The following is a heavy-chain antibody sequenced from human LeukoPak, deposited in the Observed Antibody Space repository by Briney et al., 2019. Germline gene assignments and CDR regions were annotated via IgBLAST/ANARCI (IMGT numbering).Heavy chain of an antibody. V-gene: IGHV4-30-4*01. J-gene: IGHJ4*02. D-gene: IGHD5-18*01. CDR1: GGSISSGDYY. CDR2: IYYSGST. Sequence: SQTLSLACTVYGGSISSGDYYWSWIRQPPGKGLKWIGYIYYSGSTDYNPSLQSRVTISVDTSKDQFSLKLSSVTAADTAVYHCARAQLWFIDYWGQGALVTVSS. CDR3: ARAQLWFIDY.